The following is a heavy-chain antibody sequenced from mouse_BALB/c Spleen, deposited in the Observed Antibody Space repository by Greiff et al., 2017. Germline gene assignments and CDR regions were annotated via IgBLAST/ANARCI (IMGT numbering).Heavy chain of an antibody. D-gene: IGHD2-2*01. CDR1: GYSITSDYA. CDR3: ARSGGLHYFDY. Sequence: EVKLMESGPGLVKPSQSLSLTCTVTGYSITSDYAWNWIRQFPGNKLEWMGYISYSGSTSYNPSLKSRISITRDTSKNQFFLQLNSVTTEDTATYYCARSGGLHYFDYWGQGTTLTVSS. V-gene: IGHV3-2*02. J-gene: IGHJ2*01. CDR2: ISYSGST.